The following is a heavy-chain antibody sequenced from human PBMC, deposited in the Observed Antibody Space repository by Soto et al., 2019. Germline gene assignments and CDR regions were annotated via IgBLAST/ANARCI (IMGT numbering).Heavy chain of an antibody. CDR3: ATVPVTAAKWNYFNLLYP. V-gene: IGHV1-24*01. D-gene: IGHD1-7*01. J-gene: IGHJ5*02. Sequence: ASGKVSCKVSEYTLTELSMHWVRQAPGKGLEWMGGFDPEDGETIYAQKFQGRVTMTEDTSTDTAYMELSSLRSEDTAVYYCATVPVTAAKWNYFNLLYPWGRRTPVTVSS. CDR1: EYTLTELS. CDR2: FDPEDGET.